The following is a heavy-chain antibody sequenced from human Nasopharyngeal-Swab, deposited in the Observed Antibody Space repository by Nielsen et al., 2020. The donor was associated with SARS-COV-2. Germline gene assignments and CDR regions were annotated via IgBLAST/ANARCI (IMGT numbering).Heavy chain of an antibody. CDR2: LSGTGEST. D-gene: IGHD6-13*01. V-gene: IGHV3-23*01. CDR3: AKAWAAAGLSFYYYMDV. Sequence: VRQAPRKGLEWVSTLSGTGESTYYADSVTGRFAISRDNSNNTLYLQMHGLRAEDTAIYFCAKAWAAAGLSFYYYMDVWGKGTTVTVSS. J-gene: IGHJ6*03.